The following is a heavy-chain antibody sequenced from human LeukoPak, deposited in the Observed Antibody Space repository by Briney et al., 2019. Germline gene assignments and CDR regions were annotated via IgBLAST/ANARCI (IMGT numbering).Heavy chain of an antibody. V-gene: IGHV3-21*01. Sequence: GGTLRLSCAASGFTFSSYGMSWVRQAPGKGLEWVSSISSSSSYIYYADSVKGRFNISRDNAKNSLYLKMNSLRAEDTAVYYCARDLGAGYCGGDCYYYYYYYMDVWGKGTTVTVSS. J-gene: IGHJ6*03. CDR2: ISSSSSYI. D-gene: IGHD2-21*02. CDR1: GFTFSSYG. CDR3: ARDLGAGYCGGDCYYYYYYYMDV.